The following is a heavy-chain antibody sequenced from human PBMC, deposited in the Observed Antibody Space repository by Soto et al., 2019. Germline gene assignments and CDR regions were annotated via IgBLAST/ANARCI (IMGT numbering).Heavy chain of an antibody. CDR2: INSDGSST. V-gene: IGHV3-74*01. CDR1: GFTFSSHW. Sequence: PGGSLRLSCAASGFTFSSHWMRWVRQAPGKGLVWVSRINSDGSSTSYADSVKGRFTISRDNAKNTLYLQMNSLRAEDTAVYYCARDPHDYSNYAFSGMDVWGQGTTVTVSS. CDR3: ARDPHDYSNYAFSGMDV. J-gene: IGHJ6*02. D-gene: IGHD4-4*01.